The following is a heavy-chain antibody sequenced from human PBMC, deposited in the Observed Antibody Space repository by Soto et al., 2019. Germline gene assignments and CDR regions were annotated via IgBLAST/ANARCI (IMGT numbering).Heavy chain of an antibody. V-gene: IGHV3-30-3*01. CDR2: ISYDGSNK. CDR3: ARDWSAALLVVLDY. CDR1: GFTFSSDA. J-gene: IGHJ4*02. D-gene: IGHD2-2*01. Sequence: GGSLRLSCAASGFTFSSDAMYWVRQAPGKGLEWVAVISYDGSNKYYADSVKGRFTISRDNSKNTLYLQMNSLRAEDTAVYYFARDWSAALLVVLDYWGQGTLVTVSS.